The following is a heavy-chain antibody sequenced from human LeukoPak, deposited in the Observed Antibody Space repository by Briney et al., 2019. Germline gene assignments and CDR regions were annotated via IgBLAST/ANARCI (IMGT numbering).Heavy chain of an antibody. Sequence: GGSLRLSCAASGFTFSSYEMNWVRQAPGKGLEWVSYISSSGYTIYYADSVKGRFSISRDNAKNSLYLQMNSLRAEDTAVYYCARDPGRPLGTVPLPLFDYWGQGTLVTVSS. V-gene: IGHV3-48*03. J-gene: IGHJ4*02. D-gene: IGHD7-27*01. CDR1: GFTFSSYE. CDR2: ISSSGYTI. CDR3: ARDPGRPLGTVPLPLFDY.